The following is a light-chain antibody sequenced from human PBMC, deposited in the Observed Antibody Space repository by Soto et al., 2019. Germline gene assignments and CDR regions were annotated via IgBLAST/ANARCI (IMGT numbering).Light chain of an antibody. CDR1: QSVSSN. Sequence: EIVMTQSPATLSVSPGERATLSCRASQSVSSNLAWYQQKPGQAPRLLIYGASTRATGIPARFSGSGSGTEFTLTICSLQSEDFAVYYWQQYNNWPPWTFGQGTKVEIK. CDR2: GAS. CDR3: QQYNNWPPWT. V-gene: IGKV3-15*01. J-gene: IGKJ1*01.